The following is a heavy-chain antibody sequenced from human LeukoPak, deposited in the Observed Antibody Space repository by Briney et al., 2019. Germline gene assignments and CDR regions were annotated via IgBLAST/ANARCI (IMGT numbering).Heavy chain of an antibody. CDR1: GFTFSSYS. CDR2: IRYKGGAT. Sequence: GGSLRLSCSGSGFTFSSYSMHWVRQAPGKGLESVSSIRYKGGATYYADSVKGRFSISRDDSKHTLYLQMSSLRTEDTAVYYCMKGFCIGATCYPGLGDYGGQGTLVTVSS. V-gene: IGHV3-64D*09. D-gene: IGHD2-15*01. CDR3: MKGFCIGATCYPGLGDY. J-gene: IGHJ4*02.